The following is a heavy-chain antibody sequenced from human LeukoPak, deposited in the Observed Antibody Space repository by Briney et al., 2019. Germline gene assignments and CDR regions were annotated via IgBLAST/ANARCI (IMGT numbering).Heavy chain of an antibody. D-gene: IGHD6-13*01. CDR1: GGSISSGGYY. J-gene: IGHJ5*02. Sequence: SETLSLTCTVSGGSISSGGYYWSWIRQHPGKGLEWIGYIYYSGSTYYNPSLKSRVTISVDTSKNQFSLKLSSVTAADTAVYYCARSGELALMAAAGRFNPWGQGTLVTVSS. V-gene: IGHV4-31*03. CDR2: IYYSGST. CDR3: ARSGELALMAAAGRFNP.